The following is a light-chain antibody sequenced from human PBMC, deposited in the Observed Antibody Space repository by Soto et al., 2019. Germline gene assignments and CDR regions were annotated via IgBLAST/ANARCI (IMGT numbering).Light chain of an antibody. CDR3: SSYTSSSTLNVV. CDR2: DVS. V-gene: IGLV2-14*01. J-gene: IGLJ2*01. CDR1: SSDVGGYNY. Sequence: QSALTQAASVSGSPGQSITITCTGTSSDVGGYNYVSWYQQHPGKAPKLMIYDVSNRPSGVSNRFSGSKSGNTASLTISGLQAEGEADYYCSSYTSSSTLNVVFGGGTKLTVL.